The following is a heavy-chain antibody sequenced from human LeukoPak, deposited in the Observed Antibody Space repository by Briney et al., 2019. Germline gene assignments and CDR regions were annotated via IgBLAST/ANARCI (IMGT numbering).Heavy chain of an antibody. CDR2: IIPILGLA. Sequence: ASVKVSCKASGGTFSSYTISWVRQAPGQGLEWMGRIIPILGLANYAQKFQGRVTITADKSTSTAYMELSSLRSGDTAVYYCARAGYDSSGYYSYWGQGTLVTVSS. CDR1: GGTFSSYT. CDR3: ARAGYDSSGYYSY. D-gene: IGHD3-22*01. J-gene: IGHJ4*02. V-gene: IGHV1-69*02.